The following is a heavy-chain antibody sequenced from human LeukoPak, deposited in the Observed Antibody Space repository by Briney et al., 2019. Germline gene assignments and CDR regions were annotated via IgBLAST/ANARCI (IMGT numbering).Heavy chain of an antibody. V-gene: IGHV1-69*13. J-gene: IGHJ6*02. Sequence: SVKVSCKASGGTFSSYAISWVRQAPGQGLEWMGGIIPIFGTANYAQKFQGRVTITADESTSTAYMELSSLRSEDTAVYYCARVYEAGTGYYGMDVWGQGTTVTVSS. CDR3: ARVYEAGTGYYGMDV. CDR2: IIPIFGTA. D-gene: IGHD6-13*01. CDR1: GGTFSSYA.